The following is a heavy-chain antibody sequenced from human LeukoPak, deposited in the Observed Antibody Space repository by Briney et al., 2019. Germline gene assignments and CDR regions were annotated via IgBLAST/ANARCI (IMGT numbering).Heavy chain of an antibody. Sequence: GGSLRLFCAASGFTFSDYYMSWIRQPPGKGLEWVSYISPGSSDTNYAASVKGRFTISRDNAKNSLYLQMNSLSAEDTAVYYCVRGGKYSGSWGQGTLVTVSS. CDR2: ISPGSSDT. V-gene: IGHV3-11*05. J-gene: IGHJ4*02. D-gene: IGHD1-26*01. CDR3: VRGGKYSGS. CDR1: GFTFSDYY.